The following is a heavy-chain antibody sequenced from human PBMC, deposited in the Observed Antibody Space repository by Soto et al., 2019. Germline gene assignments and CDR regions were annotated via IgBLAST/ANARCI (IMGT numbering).Heavy chain of an antibody. J-gene: IGHJ3*02. V-gene: IGHV1-69*02. CDR2: IIPILGIA. CDR3: ASSRWVPVVAANLDI. CDR1: GGTFSSYT. D-gene: IGHD2-15*01. Sequence: QVQLVQSGAEVKKPGSSVKVSCKASGGTFSSYTISWVRQAPGQGLEWMGRIIPILGIANYAEKVQGRVTITADKTTSTAYMELSSLRSEDTAVYYCASSRWVPVVAANLDIWGQGTMVNVSS.